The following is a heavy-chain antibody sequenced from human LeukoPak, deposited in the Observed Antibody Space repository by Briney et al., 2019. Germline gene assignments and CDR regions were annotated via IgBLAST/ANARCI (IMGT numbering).Heavy chain of an antibody. V-gene: IGHV3-33*01. Sequence: GRSLRLSCAASGFTFSSYGMHWVRQAPGKGLEWVAVIWYDGSNKYHADSVKGRFTISRDNSKNTLYLQMNSLRVEDTAVYYCAGAHCSGGSCYGNYYYYYGMDVWGQGTTVTVSS. D-gene: IGHD2-15*01. CDR1: GFTFSSYG. CDR3: AGAHCSGGSCYGNYYYYYGMDV. CDR2: IWYDGSNK. J-gene: IGHJ6*02.